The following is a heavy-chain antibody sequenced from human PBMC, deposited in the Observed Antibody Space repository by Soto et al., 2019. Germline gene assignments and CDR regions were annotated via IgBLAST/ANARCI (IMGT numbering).Heavy chain of an antibody. CDR2: IYYSGST. Sequence: SETLSLTCTVSGGSISSGDYYWSWIRQPPGKGLEWIGYIYYSGSTYYNPSLKSRVTISVDTSKNQFSLKLSSVTAADTAVYYCARAGSIAAMNWFDPWGQGTLVTVSS. CDR3: ARAGSIAAMNWFDP. CDR1: GGSISSGDYY. V-gene: IGHV4-30-4*01. J-gene: IGHJ5*02. D-gene: IGHD6-6*01.